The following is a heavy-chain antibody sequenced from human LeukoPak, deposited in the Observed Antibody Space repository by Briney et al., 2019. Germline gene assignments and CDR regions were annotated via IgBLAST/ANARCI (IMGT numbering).Heavy chain of an antibody. J-gene: IGHJ4*02. D-gene: IGHD3-10*01. Sequence: PGGSLRLSCAASGFTFSDYAMSWARQAPGKGLEWVSAIGGSSDFTYYAEYVKGRFTTSRDNSKETLYLQMNSLRAEDTAVYYCAKADRGWGVISKDWGQGTLVTVSS. CDR1: GFTFSDYA. CDR2: IGGSSDFT. CDR3: AKADRGWGVISKD. V-gene: IGHV3-23*01.